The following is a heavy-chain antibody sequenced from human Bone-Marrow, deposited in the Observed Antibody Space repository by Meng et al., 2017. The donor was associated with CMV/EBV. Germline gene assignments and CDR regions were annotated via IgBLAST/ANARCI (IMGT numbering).Heavy chain of an antibody. Sequence: GGSLRLSCAASGFTVSSNYMSWVRQAPGKGLEWVSVIYSGGSKYYADSVKGRFTISRDNSKNTLFLQMNSPGAEETAVYYCARDPDCSGDYDYWGQGTLVTVSS. CDR2: IYSGGSK. CDR1: GFTVSSNY. V-gene: IGHV3-66*02. J-gene: IGHJ4*02. D-gene: IGHD3-22*01. CDR3: ARDPDCSGDYDY.